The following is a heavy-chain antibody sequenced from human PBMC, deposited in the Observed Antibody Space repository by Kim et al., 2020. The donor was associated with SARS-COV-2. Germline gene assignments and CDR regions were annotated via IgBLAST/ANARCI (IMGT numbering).Heavy chain of an antibody. D-gene: IGHD3-10*02. CDR2: ISGSGGST. CDR1: GFTFSSYA. J-gene: IGHJ4*02. V-gene: IGHV3-23*01. Sequence: GGSLRLSCAASGFTFSSYAMSWVRQAPGKGLEWVSAISGSGGSTYYADSVKGRFTISRDNSKNTLYLQMNSLRAEDTAVYYCAKESTRGESSRTPSLFMFLPTDYFDYWGQGTLVTVSS. CDR3: AKESTRGESSRTPSLFMFLPTDYFDY.